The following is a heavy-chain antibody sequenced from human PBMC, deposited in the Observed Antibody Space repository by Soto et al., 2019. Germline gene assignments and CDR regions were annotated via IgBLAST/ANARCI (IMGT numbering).Heavy chain of an antibody. CDR3: AKGGNIAVVVADYGMDV. Sequence: AAVKVSCKASGYTFSNYAMHWVRQAPGQRLEWMGWINAGNGNTKYSQKFQDRVTITRDTSASTAYMELSSLRSEDTAVYYCAKGGNIAVVVADYGMDVWGQGTTVTVSS. D-gene: IGHD2-15*01. V-gene: IGHV1-3*01. J-gene: IGHJ6*02. CDR2: INAGNGNT. CDR1: GYTFSNYA.